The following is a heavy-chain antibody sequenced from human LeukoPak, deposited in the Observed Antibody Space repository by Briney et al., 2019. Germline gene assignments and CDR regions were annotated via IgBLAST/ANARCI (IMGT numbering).Heavy chain of an antibody. CDR1: GGSLSGYY. J-gene: IGHJ5*02. CDR2: INRGGSA. Sequence: SETLSLTCAVYGGSLSGYYWNWIRQAPGKGLEWIGEINRGGSANYNPSLKSRVTIAVDTSKDQFSLKLTSVTAADTAVYCATARCSGDGCYPNWIDPWGQGTLVTVSS. CDR3: ATARCSGDGCYPNWIDP. D-gene: IGHD2-15*01. V-gene: IGHV4-34*01.